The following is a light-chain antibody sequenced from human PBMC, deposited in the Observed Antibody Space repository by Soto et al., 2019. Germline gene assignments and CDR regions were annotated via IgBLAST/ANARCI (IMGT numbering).Light chain of an antibody. Sequence: EIVLTQSPGTLSLSPGERATLSCRASQSVSSSYLAWYQQKPGQAPRLLIYGASSRATGIPDRFSGSGSGTDLTHTISRLAPEDLAVYCCRPSGSSPPPSTFGPWTKVYIK. CDR3: RPSGSSPPPST. CDR2: GAS. CDR1: QSVSSSY. J-gene: IGKJ3*01. V-gene: IGKV3-20*01.